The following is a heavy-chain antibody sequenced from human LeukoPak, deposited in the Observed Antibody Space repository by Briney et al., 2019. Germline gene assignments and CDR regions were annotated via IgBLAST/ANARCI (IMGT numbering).Heavy chain of an antibody. J-gene: IGHJ3*02. Sequence: SGGSLRLSCAASGFTVSSNYMSWVRQAPGKGLEWVSVIYSGGSTYYADSVKGRFTISRDNSKNTLYLQMNSLRAEDTAVYYCAKGWFDYAAPFDIWGQGTMVTVSS. D-gene: IGHD4-17*01. CDR1: GFTVSSNY. CDR2: IYSGGST. V-gene: IGHV3-53*05. CDR3: AKGWFDYAAPFDI.